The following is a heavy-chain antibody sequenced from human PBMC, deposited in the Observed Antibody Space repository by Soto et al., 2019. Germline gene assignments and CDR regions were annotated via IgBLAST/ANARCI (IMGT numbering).Heavy chain of an antibody. CDR2: MDDTGST. CDR3: ARGVLEWLLRDSYHYYMDV. J-gene: IGHJ6*03. V-gene: IGHV4-59*01. CDR1: GDSISSSY. Sequence: QVQLQESGPGLVKPSETLSLTCTVSGDSISSSYWNWIRQAPGKGLEWIGYMDDTGSTNYNPSLKARVTLSVDPSHDQYSLKLSSVTAADPAVHYCARGVLEWLLRDSYHYYMDVWGKGTTVTVSS. D-gene: IGHD3-3*01.